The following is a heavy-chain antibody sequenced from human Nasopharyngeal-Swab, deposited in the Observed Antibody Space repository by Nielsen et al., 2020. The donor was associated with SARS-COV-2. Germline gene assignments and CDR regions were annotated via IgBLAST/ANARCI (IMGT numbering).Heavy chain of an antibody. J-gene: IGHJ6*03. CDR1: GFTFSSYS. D-gene: IGHD2-21*01. V-gene: IGHV3-48*04. CDR3: ARDCDHYYYYYYMDV. CDR2: ISSSSSTI. Sequence: GASLKISCASSGFTFSSYSMNWVRQAPGKGLEWVSYISSSSSTIYYADSVKGRFTISRDSAKNSLYLQMNSLRAEDTAVYYCARDCDHYYYYYYMDVWGKGTTVTVSS.